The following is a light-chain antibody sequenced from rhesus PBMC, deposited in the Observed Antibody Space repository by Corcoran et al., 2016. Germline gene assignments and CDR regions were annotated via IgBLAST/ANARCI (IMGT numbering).Light chain of an antibody. CDR2: FVS. Sequence: DIVMTQTPLSLTVTPGEPASISCRSSQSLLHSNGYTYLYWYLQKPGQSPQLLMYFVSNRASGVPDRVSGSGSGTDFTLGSSRVEAEDIGVYYCMRATQLPPTFGQGTKVEIK. CDR1: QSLLHSNGYTY. V-gene: IGKV2-91*01. J-gene: IGKJ1*01. CDR3: MRATQLPPT.